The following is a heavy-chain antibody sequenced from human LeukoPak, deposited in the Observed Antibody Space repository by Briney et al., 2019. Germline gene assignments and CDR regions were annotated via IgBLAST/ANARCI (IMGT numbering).Heavy chain of an antibody. Sequence: PGRSLRLSCVASGFTFTSFYMSCVRQPPGKGLEWVANINLDGSEQYYVDSVKGRFTISRHNAKNSLYLQMNSLWAEDTAVYYCAREVAVGIGAYNFWGQETLVTVSS. D-gene: IGHD6-13*01. J-gene: IGHJ4*02. CDR2: INLDGSEQ. V-gene: IGHV3-7*01. CDR1: GFTFTSFY. CDR3: AREVAVGIGAYNF.